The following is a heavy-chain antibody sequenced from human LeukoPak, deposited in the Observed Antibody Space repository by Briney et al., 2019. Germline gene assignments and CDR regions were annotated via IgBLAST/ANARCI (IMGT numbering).Heavy chain of an antibody. CDR2: INHSGST. CDR1: GGPFSGYY. J-gene: IGHJ4*02. Sequence: PSETLSLTCAVYGGPFSGYYWSWIRQPPGKGLEWIGEINHSGSTNYNPSLKSRVTISVDTSKNQFSLKLSSVTAADTAVYYCARGLSGSYYFDYWGQGTLVTVSS. CDR3: ARGLSGSYYFDY. D-gene: IGHD1-26*01. V-gene: IGHV4-34*01.